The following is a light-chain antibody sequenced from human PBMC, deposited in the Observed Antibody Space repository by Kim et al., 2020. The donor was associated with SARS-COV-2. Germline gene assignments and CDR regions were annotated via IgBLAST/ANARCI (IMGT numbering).Light chain of an antibody. J-gene: IGLJ3*02. CDR2: YDS. CDR1: NIGSKS. V-gene: IGLV3-21*04. Sequence: APGKMARITCGGNNIGSKSVHWHQQKPGQAPVLVIYYDSDRPSGIPERFSGSNSGNTATLTISRVEAGDEADYYCQVWDSSSDHPVFGGGTQLTVL. CDR3: QVWDSSSDHPV.